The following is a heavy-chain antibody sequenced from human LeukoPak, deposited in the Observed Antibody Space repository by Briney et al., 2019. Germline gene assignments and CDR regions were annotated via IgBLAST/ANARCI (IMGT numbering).Heavy chain of an antibody. Sequence: GGSLRLSCAASGFTFSSYTMNWVRQAPGKGLEWVSSISSSSSYIYYADSVKGLFTISRDNAKNSLYLQMNSLRAEDTAAYYCARDRNYDYIWGSYRPDYFDYWGQGTLVTVSS. J-gene: IGHJ4*02. V-gene: IGHV3-21*01. D-gene: IGHD3-16*02. CDR2: ISSSSSYI. CDR3: ARDRNYDYIWGSYRPDYFDY. CDR1: GFTFSSYT.